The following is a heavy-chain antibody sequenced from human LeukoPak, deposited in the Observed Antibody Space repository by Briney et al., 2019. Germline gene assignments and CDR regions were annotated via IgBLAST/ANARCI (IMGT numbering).Heavy chain of an antibody. CDR1: GYSFTSHW. D-gene: IGHD6-19*01. J-gene: IGHJ3*02. V-gene: IGHV5-51*01. CDR3: ASAVAVAGPDAFDI. CDR2: VYPSDSDT. Sequence: GESLKIPCKGSGYSFTSHWIGWVRQMPGKGLEWMGIVYPSDSDTRYSPSFQGQVTISADKSIRTAYLQWNSLKASDTAMYYCASAVAVAGPDAFDIWGHGTMVTVSS.